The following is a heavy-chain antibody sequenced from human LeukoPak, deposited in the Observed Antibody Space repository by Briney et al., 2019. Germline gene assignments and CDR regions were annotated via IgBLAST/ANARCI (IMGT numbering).Heavy chain of an antibody. D-gene: IGHD5-18*01. J-gene: IGHJ3*02. CDR2: IYSGGST. Sequence: VGSLRLSCAPSGVSVNTYYIGAGPQAPGKRLWWGAVIYSGGSTYYADSVNGPFTISRDNSKNTLYLQMNSLRAEDPAVYYCARVGGYSYGYYVAFDIWGQGTMVTVSS. CDR3: ARVGGYSYGYYVAFDI. V-gene: IGHV3-53*01. CDR1: GVSVNTYY.